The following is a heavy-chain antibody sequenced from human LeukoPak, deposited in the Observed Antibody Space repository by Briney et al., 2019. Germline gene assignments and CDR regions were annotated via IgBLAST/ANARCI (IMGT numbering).Heavy chain of an antibody. CDR3: ARELSPVYYYDSSGYHNAFDI. D-gene: IGHD3-22*01. Sequence: ASVKVSCKASGYTFNNYYVHWVRQAPGQGLEWMGWISAYNGNTNNAQKLQGRVTMTTDTSTGTAYMELKSLRSDDTAVYYCARELSPVYYYDSSGYHNAFDIWGQGTMVTVSS. CDR2: ISAYNGNT. J-gene: IGHJ3*02. CDR1: GYTFNNYY. V-gene: IGHV1-18*04.